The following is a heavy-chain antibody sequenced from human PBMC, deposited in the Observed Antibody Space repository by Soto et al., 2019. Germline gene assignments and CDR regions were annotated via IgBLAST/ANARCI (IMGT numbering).Heavy chain of an antibody. V-gene: IGHV3-30-3*01. J-gene: IGHJ4*02. CDR3: ARAAPIAVAANGVDY. CDR2: ISYDGSNK. D-gene: IGHD6-19*01. CDR1: GFTFSSYA. Sequence: GGSLRLSCAASGFTFSSYAMHWVRQAPGKGLEWVAVISYDGSNKYYADSVKGRFTISRDNSKNTLYLQMNSLRAEDTAVYYCARAAPIAVAANGVDYWGQGTLVTVSS.